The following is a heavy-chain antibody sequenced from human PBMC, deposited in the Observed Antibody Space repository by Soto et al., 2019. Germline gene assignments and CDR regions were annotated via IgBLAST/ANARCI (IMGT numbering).Heavy chain of an antibody. J-gene: IGHJ4*02. Sequence: QVQLQESGPGLVKPSQTLTLTCTVSGGSISSGSFYWSWIRQHPGKGLEWSGHISDSGRSYYNPSLESRVTISVDTSKTQSSLKLSAVTAADTAVYFCARTTFSDIFTAYYSLFDYWGQGTLVTVSS. D-gene: IGHD3-9*01. CDR1: GGSISSGSFY. CDR2: ISDSGRS. V-gene: IGHV4-31*03. CDR3: ARTTFSDIFTAYYSLFDY.